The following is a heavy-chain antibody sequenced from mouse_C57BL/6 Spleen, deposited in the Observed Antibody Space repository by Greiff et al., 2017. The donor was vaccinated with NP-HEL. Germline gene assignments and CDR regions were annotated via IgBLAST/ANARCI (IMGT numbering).Heavy chain of an antibody. D-gene: IGHD2-4*01. V-gene: IGHV1-64*01. Sequence: VKLQQPGAELVKPGASVKLSCKASGYTFTSYWMHWVKQRPGQGLEWIGMIHPNSGRTNYNEKFKSNATLTVDQSSSTAYMQLSSLTSEDSAVYYCARSYYDYDVRGFDYWGQGTTLTVSS. CDR3: ARSYYDYDVRGFDY. CDR1: GYTFTSYW. J-gene: IGHJ2*01. CDR2: IHPNSGRT.